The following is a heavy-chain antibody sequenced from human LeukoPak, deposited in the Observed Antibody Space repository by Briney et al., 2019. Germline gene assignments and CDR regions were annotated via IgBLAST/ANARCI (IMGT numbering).Heavy chain of an antibody. CDR2: IYYSGST. J-gene: IGHJ4*02. CDR3: ARPRPRSSVFDY. V-gene: IGHV4-59*08. CDR1: GGSISSYS. Sequence: SETLSLTCTVSGGSISSYSWNWIRQPPGRGLEWIGYIYYSGSTNYNPSLKSRVTISVDTSKNQFSLRLSSVTAADTAVYYCARPRPRSSVFDYWGQGTLVTVSS. D-gene: IGHD6-25*01.